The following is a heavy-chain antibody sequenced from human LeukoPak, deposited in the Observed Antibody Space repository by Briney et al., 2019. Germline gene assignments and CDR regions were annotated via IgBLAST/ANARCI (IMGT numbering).Heavy chain of an antibody. J-gene: IGHJ5*02. CDR3: ARGPVGVVIIGNWFDP. Sequence: GGSLRLSCAASGFTFDDYGMSWVRQAPGKGLEWVSGINWNGGSTGYADSVKGRFTISRDNAKNSLYLQMNSLRAEDTAVYYCARGPVGVVIIGNWFDPWGQGTLVTVSS. CDR1: GFTFDDYG. V-gene: IGHV3-20*04. D-gene: IGHD3-3*01. CDR2: INWNGGST.